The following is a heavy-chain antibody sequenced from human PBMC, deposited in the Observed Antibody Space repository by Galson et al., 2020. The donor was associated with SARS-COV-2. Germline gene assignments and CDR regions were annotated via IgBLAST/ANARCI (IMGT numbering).Heavy chain of an antibody. CDR2: IKQAGSEK. CDR1: GFTFSSYW. Sequence: GGSLRLSCAASGFTFSSYWMSWVRQAPGKGLEWVANIKQAGSEKYYVDSVKGRFTISRDNAKNSLYLQMNSLRAEDTAVYYCARALRSGFWSGYYSQPWFDPWGQGTLVTVSS. CDR3: ARALRSGFWSGYYSQPWFDP. J-gene: IGHJ5*02. V-gene: IGHV3-7*01. D-gene: IGHD3-3*01.